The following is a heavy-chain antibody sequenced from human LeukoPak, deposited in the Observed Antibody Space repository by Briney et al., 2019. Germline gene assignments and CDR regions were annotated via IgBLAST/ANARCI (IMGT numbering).Heavy chain of an antibody. V-gene: IGHV3-23*01. D-gene: IGHD5-12*01. CDR2: IDGSGGST. CDR1: GFTSSSYA. CDR3: VKDRRLPWDYFDS. J-gene: IGHJ4*02. Sequence: GGSLRLSCVASGFTSSSYAMSWFRQAPRRGLEWVSAIDGSGGSTYYADSVKGRFTISRDNSKNTLYLQMNSLRAEDTAIYYCVKDRRLPWDYFDSWGQGTLVTVSS.